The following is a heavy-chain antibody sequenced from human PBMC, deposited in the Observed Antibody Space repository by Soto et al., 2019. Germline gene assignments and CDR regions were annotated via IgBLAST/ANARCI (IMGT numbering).Heavy chain of an antibody. J-gene: IGHJ3*02. CDR1: GFTFSSYG. V-gene: IGHV3-30*18. D-gene: IGHD3-10*01. Sequence: PGGSLRLSCAASGFTFSSYGMHWVRQAPGKGLEWVAVISYDGSNKYYADSVKGRFTISRDNSKNTLYLQMNSLRAEDTAVYYCAKDFGITFDAFDIWGQGTMVTVSS. CDR3: AKDFGITFDAFDI. CDR2: ISYDGSNK.